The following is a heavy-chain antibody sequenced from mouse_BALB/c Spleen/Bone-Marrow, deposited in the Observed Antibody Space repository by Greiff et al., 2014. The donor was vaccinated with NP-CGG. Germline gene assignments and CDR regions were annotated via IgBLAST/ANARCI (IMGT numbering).Heavy chain of an antibody. Sequence: EVQRVESGGGLVQPGGSLRLSCATSGFTFTDYCMNWVRQPPGKALEWLGFIRNKANGYTTEYSASMKGRFTISRDNSQSILYLQMNTLRAEDSATYYCARDSRSTVSHFDYWGQGTTLTVSS. CDR3: ARDSRSTVSHFDY. J-gene: IGHJ2*01. CDR1: GFTFTDYC. CDR2: IRNKANGYTT. D-gene: IGHD1-1*01. V-gene: IGHV7-3*02.